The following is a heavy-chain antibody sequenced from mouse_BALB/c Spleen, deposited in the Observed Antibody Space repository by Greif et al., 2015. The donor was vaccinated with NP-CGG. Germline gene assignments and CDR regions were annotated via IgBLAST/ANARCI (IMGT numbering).Heavy chain of an antibody. Sequence: LQQPGAELVKPGASVKLSCKASGYTFTSYYMYWVKQRPGQGLEWIGEINPSNGGTNFNEKFKSKATLTVDKSSSTAYMQLSSLTSEDSAVYYCTRYGNFFDYWGQGTTLTVSS. CDR2: INPSNGGT. V-gene: IGHV1S81*02. CDR3: TRYGNFFDY. J-gene: IGHJ2*01. CDR1: GYTFTSYY. D-gene: IGHD2-1*01.